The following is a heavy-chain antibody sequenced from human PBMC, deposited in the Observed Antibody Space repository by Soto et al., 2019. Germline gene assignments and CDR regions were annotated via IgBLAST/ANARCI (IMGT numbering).Heavy chain of an antibody. CDR2: INWTGDFM. V-gene: IGHV3-9*01. J-gene: IGHJ4*02. CDR1: GFIFDEYA. Sequence: EVLLEESGGGLVQPGRSLRLSCATSGFIFDEYAIHWVRQSPGKGLEWVSGINWTGDFMGYADSVKGRFTISRDSAETSLYLQMSSLRPEDTAFYYCAKDKTPRAYSGYEPSFNSWGQGTLVTVSS. D-gene: IGHD5-12*01. CDR3: AKDKTPRAYSGYEPSFNS.